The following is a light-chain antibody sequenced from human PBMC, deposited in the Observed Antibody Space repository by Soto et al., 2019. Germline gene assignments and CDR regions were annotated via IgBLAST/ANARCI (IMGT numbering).Light chain of an antibody. CDR3: QQRGGWPLT. Sequence: EIVLTQSPATLSLSPGVRAALSCRASQGVGRFLAWYQQKPGQAPRLLIYDASNRATGIPARFSGSGSVTDFTLAIDNLEPEDFAVYYCQQRGGWPLTFGGGTKVEIK. V-gene: IGKV3-11*01. CDR2: DAS. CDR1: QGVGRF. J-gene: IGKJ4*01.